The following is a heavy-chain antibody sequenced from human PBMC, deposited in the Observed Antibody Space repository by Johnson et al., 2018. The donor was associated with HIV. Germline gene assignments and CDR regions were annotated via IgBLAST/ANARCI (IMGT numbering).Heavy chain of an antibody. V-gene: IGHV3-33*06. D-gene: IGHD3-10*01. J-gene: IGHJ3*02. Sequence: QEQLVESGGGVVQPGRSLRLSCAASGFTFSSYGMHWVRQAPGKGLEWVAVIWYDGSNKYYADSVKGRFTISRDNSKNTLYLQMNSLRAEDTAVYYCAKDLNYGSGPVDIWGQGTMVTVSS. CDR2: IWYDGSNK. CDR3: AKDLNYGSGPVDI. CDR1: GFTFSSYG.